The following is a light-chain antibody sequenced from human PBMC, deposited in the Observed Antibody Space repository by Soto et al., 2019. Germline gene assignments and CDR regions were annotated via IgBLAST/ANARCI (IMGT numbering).Light chain of an antibody. CDR3: QQYNNWPQT. CDR2: GAS. J-gene: IGKJ1*01. V-gene: IGKV3-15*01. CDR1: QSVSSN. Sequence: EIVMTQSPATLSVSPGERATLSCRASQSVSSNLAWYQQKHGQAPRLLIYGASTRATGIPARFSGSGSGTELTITISSLQSEDFEVFYCQQYNNWPQTFGQGTKVDIK.